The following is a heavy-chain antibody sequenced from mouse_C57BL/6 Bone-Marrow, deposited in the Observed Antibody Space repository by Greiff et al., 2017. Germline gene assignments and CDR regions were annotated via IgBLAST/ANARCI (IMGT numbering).Heavy chain of an antibody. V-gene: IGHV1-81*01. Sequence: VQLQQSGAELARPGASVKLSCKASGYTFTSYGISWVKQRTGQGLEWIGEIYPRSGNPYYNEKFKGKATLTADKSSSTAYMELRSLTSEDSAVYFCARRDNYWYFDVWGTGTTVTVSS. CDR1: GYTFTSYG. J-gene: IGHJ1*03. CDR2: IYPRSGNP. CDR3: ARRDNYWYFDV.